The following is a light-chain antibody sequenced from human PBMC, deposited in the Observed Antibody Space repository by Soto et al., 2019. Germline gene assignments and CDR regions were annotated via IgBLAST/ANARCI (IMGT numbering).Light chain of an antibody. CDR1: QGISSS. J-gene: IGKJ3*01. V-gene: IGKV1-27*01. CDR3: QEYYSPPFT. CDR2: AAY. Sequence: DIQMTQSPSSLSASVGDRVTITCRASQGISSSLAWYQHKPGKVPELLIYAAYTLHSGVPSRFSGSGSGKDFTLTISSLQPEDVATYYCQEYYSPPFTFGPGTKVNFK.